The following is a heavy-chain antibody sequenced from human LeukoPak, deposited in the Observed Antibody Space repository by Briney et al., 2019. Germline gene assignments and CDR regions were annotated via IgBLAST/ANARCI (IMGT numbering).Heavy chain of an antibody. CDR1: GDSISSGDYY. CDR2: ISSSGST. J-gene: IGHJ3*02. D-gene: IGHD3-22*01. V-gene: IGHV4-61*02. Sequence: SETLSLTCTVSGDSISSGDYYWSWIRQPAGKGLEWIGRISSSGSTNYNPSLKSRVTISVDTSKNQFSLKLSSVSAADTAVYFCARGPYSYDSSGAFDIWGQGTMVTVSS. CDR3: ARGPYSYDSSGAFDI.